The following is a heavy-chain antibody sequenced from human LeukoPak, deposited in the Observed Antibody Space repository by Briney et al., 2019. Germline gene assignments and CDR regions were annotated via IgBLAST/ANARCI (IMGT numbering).Heavy chain of an antibody. V-gene: IGHV3-23*01. J-gene: IGHJ6*03. CDR3: ARRYCSSASCYEGWYYYYMDV. Sequence: GGSLRLSCAASGFTFSSYAMSWVRQAPGKGLEWVSGISGSGGSTYYADSVKGRFTISRDNSKNTLYLQMNSLRAEDTAVYYCARRYCSSASCYEGWYYYYMDVWGKGTTVTVSS. CDR2: ISGSGGST. D-gene: IGHD2-2*01. CDR1: GFTFSSYA.